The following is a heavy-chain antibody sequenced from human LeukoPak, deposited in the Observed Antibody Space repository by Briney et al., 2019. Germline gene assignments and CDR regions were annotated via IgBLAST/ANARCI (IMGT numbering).Heavy chain of an antibody. D-gene: IGHD3-22*01. J-gene: IGHJ4*02. Sequence: PSETLSLTCTVSGGSISSYYWSWIRQPPGKGLEWIGYIYYSGSTNYNPSLKSRVTMSVDTSKNQFSLKLSSVTAADTAVYYCARQTSYDSSGYTRAFDYWGQGTLVTVSS. CDR2: IYYSGST. V-gene: IGHV4-59*08. CDR3: ARQTSYDSSGYTRAFDY. CDR1: GGSISSYY.